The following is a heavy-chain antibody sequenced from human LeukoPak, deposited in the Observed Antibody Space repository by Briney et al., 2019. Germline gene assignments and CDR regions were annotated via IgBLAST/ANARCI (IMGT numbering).Heavy chain of an antibody. Sequence: ASVKVSCKASGDIFDNSAVSWVRQAPGQGLEWMGRIIPFFPTPNYAQRFRGRVTITADVSTNTAYMEVSRLRSDDTAVYYCARKTSGSDYWGQGTLVTVSS. CDR2: IIPFFPTP. V-gene: IGHV1-69*13. CDR3: ARKTSGSDY. J-gene: IGHJ4*02. CDR1: GDIFDNSA. D-gene: IGHD1-26*01.